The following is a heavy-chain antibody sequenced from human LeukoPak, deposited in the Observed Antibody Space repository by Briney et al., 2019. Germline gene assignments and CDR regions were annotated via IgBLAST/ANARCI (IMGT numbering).Heavy chain of an antibody. Sequence: GASVKVSCKASSYTFTSYGISWVRQAPGQGLEWMGWISAYNGNTNYAQKLQGRVTMTTDTSTSTAYMELSSLRSEDTAVYYCARQSDGNWFDPWGQGTLVTVSS. CDR1: SYTFTSYG. J-gene: IGHJ5*02. CDR3: ARQSDGNWFDP. CDR2: ISAYNGNT. V-gene: IGHV1-18*01.